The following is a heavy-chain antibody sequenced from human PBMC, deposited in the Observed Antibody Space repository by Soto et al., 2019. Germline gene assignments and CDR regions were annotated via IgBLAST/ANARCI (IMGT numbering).Heavy chain of an antibody. V-gene: IGHV1-18*01. Sequence: QVHLVKSGAEVRKPGASVKVSCKGSGYTFTSYGIAWVRQAPGQGLEWMGWISAHNDNTNYAQKVQGRVTVIRDTSTSTAYMELRNLRSDDTAVYYCARGRYGDYWGQGALVTVSS. CDR1: GYTFTSYG. CDR3: ARGRYGDY. D-gene: IGHD1-1*01. J-gene: IGHJ4*02. CDR2: ISAHNDNT.